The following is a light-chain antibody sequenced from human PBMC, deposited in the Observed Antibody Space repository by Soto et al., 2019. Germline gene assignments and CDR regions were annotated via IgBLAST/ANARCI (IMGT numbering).Light chain of an antibody. CDR2: AAS. J-gene: IGKJ1*01. CDR3: QQHQTYST. Sequence: AIQVTQSPSSLSASVGDRVTITCRASQGIRNDLGWYQQKPGKAPKLLIYAASSLQSGVPSRFSGSGSGTDFTLTISSLRPDDFATYYCQQHQTYSTFGQGTKVDIK. V-gene: IGKV1-6*01. CDR1: QGIRND.